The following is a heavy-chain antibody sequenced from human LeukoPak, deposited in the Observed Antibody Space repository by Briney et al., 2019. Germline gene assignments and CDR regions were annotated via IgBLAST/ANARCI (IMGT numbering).Heavy chain of an antibody. Sequence: SETLSLTCTVSGGSISSYYWSWIRQPPGKGLEWIGYIYTSGSTNYNPSLKSRVTISVDMSKNQFSLKLSSVTAADTAVYYCAVYNWNDGVYWGQGTLVTVSS. CDR2: IYTSGST. V-gene: IGHV4-4*09. J-gene: IGHJ4*02. CDR1: GGSISSYY. D-gene: IGHD1-20*01. CDR3: AVYNWNDGVY.